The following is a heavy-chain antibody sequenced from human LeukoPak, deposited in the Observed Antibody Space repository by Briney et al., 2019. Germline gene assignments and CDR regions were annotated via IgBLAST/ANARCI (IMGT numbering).Heavy chain of an antibody. V-gene: IGHV3-9*01. D-gene: IGHD3-16*01. CDR2: ISWNSGSI. CDR1: GFTFDDYA. CDR3: AKALRHAYFDY. J-gene: IGHJ4*02. Sequence: PGGSLRLSCAASGFTFDDYAMHWVRQAPGKGLEWASGISWNSGSIGYADSVKGRFTISRDNAKNSLYLQMNSLRAEDTALYYCAKALRHAYFDYWGQGTLVTVSS.